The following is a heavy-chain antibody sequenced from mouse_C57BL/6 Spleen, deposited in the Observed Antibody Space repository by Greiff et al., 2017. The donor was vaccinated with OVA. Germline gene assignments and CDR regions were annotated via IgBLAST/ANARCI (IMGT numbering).Heavy chain of an antibody. V-gene: IGHV1-22*01. CDR3: ARRGNFYYAMDY. CDR1: GYTFTDYN. CDR2: INPNNGGT. Sequence: EVQRVESGPELVKPGASVKMSCKASGYTFTDYNMHWVKQSHGKSLEWIGYINPNNGGTSYNQKFKGKATLTVNKSSSTAYMELRSLTSEDSAVYYCARRGNFYYAMDYWGQGTSVTVSS. J-gene: IGHJ4*01.